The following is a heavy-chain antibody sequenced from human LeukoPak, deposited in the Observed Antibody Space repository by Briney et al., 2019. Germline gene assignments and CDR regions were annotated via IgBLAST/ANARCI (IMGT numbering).Heavy chain of an antibody. CDR2: INPSGGST. Sequence: GASVKVSCKASGYTFTSYYIHWVRQAPGQGLEWMGIINPSGGSTSHAQKFQGRVTMTRDMSTSTVYMELSSLRSEDTAVYYCARVGRFGESADAFDIWGQGTMVTVSS. J-gene: IGHJ3*02. CDR1: GYTFTSYY. D-gene: IGHD3-10*01. CDR3: ARVGRFGESADAFDI. V-gene: IGHV1-46*01.